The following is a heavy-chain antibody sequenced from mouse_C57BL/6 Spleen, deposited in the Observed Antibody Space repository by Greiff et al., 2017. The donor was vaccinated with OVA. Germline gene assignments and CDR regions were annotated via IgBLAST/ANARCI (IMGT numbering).Heavy chain of an antibody. V-gene: IGHV14-1*01. Sequence: VQLQQSGAELVRPGASVKLSCTASGFNIKDYYMHWVKQRPEQGLEWIGRIDPEDGDTDYAPKFQGKATMTADTTYNTAYLHLSSLTSEDTAVYYCTSWDRYWYFDVWGTGTTVTVSS. CDR3: TSWDRYWYFDV. CDR1: GFNIKDYY. J-gene: IGHJ1*03. D-gene: IGHD4-1*01. CDR2: IDPEDGDT.